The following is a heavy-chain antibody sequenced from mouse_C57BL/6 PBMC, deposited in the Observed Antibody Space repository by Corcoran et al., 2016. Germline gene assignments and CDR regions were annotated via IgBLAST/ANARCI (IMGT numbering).Heavy chain of an antibody. V-gene: IGHV9-3*01. CDR2: INTYSGVP. CDR1: GYTFTTYG. D-gene: IGHD1-1*01. J-gene: IGHJ2*01. CDR3: ARGGDYGSSYSLDY. Sequence: QIQLVQSGPELKKTGETVKISCRASGYTFTTYGMSWVKQAPGKGLKWLGWINTYSGVPTYADDFKGRFAFSLETSASTAYLQINNLNNEDTATYFCARGGDYGSSYSLDYLGQGTTLTVSS.